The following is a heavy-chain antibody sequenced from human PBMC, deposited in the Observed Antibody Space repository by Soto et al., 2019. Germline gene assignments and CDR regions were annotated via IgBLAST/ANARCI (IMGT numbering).Heavy chain of an antibody. V-gene: IGHV5-51*01. J-gene: IGHJ4*01. Sequence: GESLKISCQVSGYPFTTYWIGWVRQMPGKGLEWMGKIFPPDSDTRYSPSFQGQVTMSVDKSTSTAYLQWSSLKASDTAMYYCARLRYYDSGGYFDYWGQGTLVTSPQ. D-gene: IGHD3-22*01. CDR1: GYPFTTYW. CDR3: ARLRYYDSGGYFDY. CDR2: IFPPDSDT.